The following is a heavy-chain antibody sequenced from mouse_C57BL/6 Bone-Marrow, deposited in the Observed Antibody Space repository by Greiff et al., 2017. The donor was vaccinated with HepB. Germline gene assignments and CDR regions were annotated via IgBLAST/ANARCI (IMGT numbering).Heavy chain of an antibody. CDR2: IYPGDGDT. J-gene: IGHJ1*03. V-gene: IGHV1-82*01. CDR1: GYAFSSSW. D-gene: IGHD1-1*01. CDR3: AGAAYYGSSCGWYFDV. Sequence: QVQLKQSGPELVKPGASVKISCKASGYAFSSSWMNWVKQRPGKGLEWIGRIYPGDGDTNYNGKFKGKATLTADKSSSTAYMQLSSLTSEDSAVYFCAGAAYYGSSCGWYFDVWGTGTTVTVSS.